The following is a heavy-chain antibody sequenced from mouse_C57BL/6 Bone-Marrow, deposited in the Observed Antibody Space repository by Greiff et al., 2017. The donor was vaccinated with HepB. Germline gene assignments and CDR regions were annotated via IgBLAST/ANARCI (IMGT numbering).Heavy chain of an antibody. CDR3: ARPGYVAWFAY. D-gene: IGHD3-1*01. CDR1: GFTFSSYG. Sequence: EVQGVESGGDLVKPGGSLKLSCAASGFTFSSYGMSWVRQTPDKRLEWVATISSGGSYTYYPDSVKGRFTISSDNAKNTLYLQMSSLKSEDTAMYYCARPGYVAWFAYWGQGTLVTVSA. V-gene: IGHV5-6*01. CDR2: ISSGGSYT. J-gene: IGHJ3*01.